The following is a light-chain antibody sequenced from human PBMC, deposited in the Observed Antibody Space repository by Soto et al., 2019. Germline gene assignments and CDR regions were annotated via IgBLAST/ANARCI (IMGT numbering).Light chain of an antibody. Sequence: DIQMTQSPATLSASVGDRVTITCRASQSIYTWLDWYLQRPGQAPKLLIYAASTLQSGVPSRFSGSGSGTDFTLTISCLQSEDFATYYCQQYYSYPLTFGGGTKVDIK. CDR1: QSIYTW. CDR3: QQYYSYPLT. V-gene: IGKV1-5*01. CDR2: AAS. J-gene: IGKJ4*01.